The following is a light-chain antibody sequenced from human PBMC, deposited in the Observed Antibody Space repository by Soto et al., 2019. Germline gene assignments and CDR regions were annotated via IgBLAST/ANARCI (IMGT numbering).Light chain of an antibody. J-gene: IGKJ3*01. CDR3: QQYSSWPFT. V-gene: IGKV3-15*01. CDR2: GAS. CDR1: QSVSNN. Sequence: EIVLTQSPATLSVFPGEKATISCGASQSVSNNLAWYHQKPGQAPRPLIYGASTWATGVPARFSGSGSGTEFTLTITSLQSEDSAIYYCQQYSSWPFTFGPGTKVAIE.